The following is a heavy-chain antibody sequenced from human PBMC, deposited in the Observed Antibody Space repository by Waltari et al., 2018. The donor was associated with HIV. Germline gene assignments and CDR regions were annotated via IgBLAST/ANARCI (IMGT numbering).Heavy chain of an antibody. CDR2: IYWNDDK. CDR1: GFSLSTSGVG. Sequence: QITLKESGPTLVKPTQTLTLTCTFSGFSLSTSGVGVGWIRQPPGKAPEWLAIIYWNDDKRYSPSLKSRLTITKDTSKNQVVLTMTNMDPVDTATYYCAHRRLARAVAGTLYNWFDPWGQGILVTVSS. CDR3: AHRRLARAVAGTLYNWFDP. J-gene: IGHJ5*02. D-gene: IGHD6-19*01. V-gene: IGHV2-5*01.